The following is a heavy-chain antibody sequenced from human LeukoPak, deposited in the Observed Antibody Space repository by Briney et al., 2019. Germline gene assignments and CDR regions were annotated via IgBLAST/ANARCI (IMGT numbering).Heavy chain of an antibody. CDR3: ARDGGLNTNIDY. V-gene: IGHV3-7*01. CDR1: GFTFRNSW. CDR2: TKPDGGAD. D-gene: IGHD2-15*01. J-gene: IGHJ4*02. Sequence: GGSLRLSCAASGFTFRNSWMGSARQAPGKGLEWVANTKPDGGADNYADSVRGRFTTSRDNANNFLYLQMNSLRAEDTAVYYSARDGGLNTNIDYWGQGSLVTVSS.